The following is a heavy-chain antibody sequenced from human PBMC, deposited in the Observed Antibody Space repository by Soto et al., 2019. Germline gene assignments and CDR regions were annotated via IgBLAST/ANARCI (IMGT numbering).Heavy chain of an antibody. D-gene: IGHD5-18*01. Sequence: GGSLRLSCAASGFTFDDYAMHWVRQAPGKGLEWVSGISWNSGSIGYADSVKGRFTISRDNAKNSLYLQMNSLRAEDTALYYCTRMPGPMATGYDAFDIWGQGTMVTVSS. V-gene: IGHV3-9*01. CDR1: GFTFDDYA. J-gene: IGHJ3*02. CDR3: TRMPGPMATGYDAFDI. CDR2: ISWNSGSI.